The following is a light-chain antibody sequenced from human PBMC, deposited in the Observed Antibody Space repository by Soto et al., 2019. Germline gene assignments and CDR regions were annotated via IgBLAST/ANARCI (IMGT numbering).Light chain of an antibody. Sequence: DIQMTQSPSTLSASVVDRFTITCRASQSISSWLAWYQQKPGKAPKLLIYKASSLESGVPSRFSGSGSGTEFTLTISSLQPDDFATYYCQQYNSYWTFGQGTKGDIK. V-gene: IGKV1-5*03. J-gene: IGKJ1*01. CDR1: QSISSW. CDR3: QQYNSYWT. CDR2: KAS.